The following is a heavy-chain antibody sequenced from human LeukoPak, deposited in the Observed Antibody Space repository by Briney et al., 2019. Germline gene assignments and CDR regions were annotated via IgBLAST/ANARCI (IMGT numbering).Heavy chain of an antibody. V-gene: IGHV3-74*01. D-gene: IGHD3-10*01. CDR2: INTDGSIT. CDR1: GFTFSSYS. CDR3: ARDRGPRTGFMVREAYDY. Sequence: PGGSLRLSCAASGFTFSSYSMNWARQAPGKGLVWVSRINTDGSITNYADSVKGRFSISRDNAKNTLYLQMSSLRAEDTAVYYCARDRGPRTGFMVREAYDYWGQGTLVTVSS. J-gene: IGHJ4*02.